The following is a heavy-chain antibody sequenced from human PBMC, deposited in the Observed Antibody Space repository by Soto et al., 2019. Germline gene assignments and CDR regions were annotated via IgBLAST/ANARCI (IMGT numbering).Heavy chain of an antibody. CDR1: GFTFRSYV. CDR3: ARWVTTGVLDV. D-gene: IGHD2-21*02. J-gene: IGHJ4*02. CDR2: TSYDGSNN. Sequence: QVQLVESGGGVVQPGTSLRLSCVGSGFTFRSYVIHWVRQAPGKGLEWVALTSYDGSNNFYGDYVKGRFTISRDNSRNTVELQLDSLRLEDTLRYYWARWVTTGVLDVWGQGTLVSVSS. V-gene: IGHV3-33*05.